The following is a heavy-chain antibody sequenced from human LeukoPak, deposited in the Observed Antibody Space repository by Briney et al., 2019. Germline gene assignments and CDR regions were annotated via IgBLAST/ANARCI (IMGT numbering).Heavy chain of an antibody. CDR2: IYYSGST. J-gene: IGHJ3*02. Sequence: SETLSLTCTVSGGSISSYYWSWIRQPPGKGLEWIGYIYYSGSTNYNPSLKSRVTISVDTSKNQFSLELSSVTAADTAVYYCARAIVGAEDAFDIWGQGAMVTVSS. V-gene: IGHV4-59*01. CDR1: GGSISSYY. CDR3: ARAIVGAEDAFDI. D-gene: IGHD1-26*01.